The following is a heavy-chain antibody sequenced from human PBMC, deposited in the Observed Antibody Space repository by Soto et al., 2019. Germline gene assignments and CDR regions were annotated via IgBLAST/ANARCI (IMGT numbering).Heavy chain of an antibody. CDR2: IYYSGST. D-gene: IGHD1-7*01. CDR3: ARLHRLELQVDY. V-gene: IGHV4-39*01. CDR1: GGSISSSSYY. J-gene: IGHJ4*02. Sequence: SETLSLTCTVSGGSISSSSYYWGWIRQPPGKGLEWIGSIYYSGSTYYNPSLKSRVTISVDTSKNQFSLKLSSVTAADTAVYYCARLHRLELQVDYWGQGTLVTVSS.